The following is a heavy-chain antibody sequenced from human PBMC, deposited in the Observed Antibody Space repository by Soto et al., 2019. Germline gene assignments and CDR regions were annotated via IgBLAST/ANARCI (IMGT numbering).Heavy chain of an antibody. J-gene: IGHJ3*02. D-gene: IGHD3-10*02. Sequence: GGSLRLSCAASGFTFSNAWMSWVRQAPGKGLEWVGRIKSKTDGGTTDYAAPVKGRFTISRDDSKNTLYLQMNSLKTEDTAVYYCTTDPRFGESYDAFDIWGQGTMVTVSS. CDR2: IKSKTDGGTT. V-gene: IGHV3-15*01. CDR3: TTDPRFGESYDAFDI. CDR1: GFTFSNAW.